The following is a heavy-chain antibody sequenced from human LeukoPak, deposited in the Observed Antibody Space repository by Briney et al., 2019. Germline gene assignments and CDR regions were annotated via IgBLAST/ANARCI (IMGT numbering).Heavy chain of an antibody. D-gene: IGHD3-3*01. CDR2: ISSRGST. CDR3: ARLNPLEHLFSFYFDS. V-gene: IGHV4-39*01. CDR1: GDSISNGHYY. J-gene: IGHJ4*02. Sequence: PWETLSLTCSVSGDSISNGHYYWGWIRQPPGKGLEWLATISSRGSTFYNPSLKSRVTISVDTSKNHISLNLSSVTASDTSLYYCARLNPLEHLFSFYFDSWGQGILATVSP.